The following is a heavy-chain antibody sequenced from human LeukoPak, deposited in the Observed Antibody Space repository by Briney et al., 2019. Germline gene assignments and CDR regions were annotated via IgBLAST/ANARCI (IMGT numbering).Heavy chain of an antibody. CDR3: VTYYFDSSGPKKNY. D-gene: IGHD3-22*01. Sequence: PSETLSLTCAVYGVSFSGYYWSWIRQPPGKGLEWIGEINHSGSTNYNPSLKSRVTISVDTSKKQFSLKLSSVTAADTAVYYCVTYYFDSSGPKKNYWGQGTLVTVSS. CDR2: INHSGST. V-gene: IGHV4-34*01. CDR1: GVSFSGYY. J-gene: IGHJ4*01.